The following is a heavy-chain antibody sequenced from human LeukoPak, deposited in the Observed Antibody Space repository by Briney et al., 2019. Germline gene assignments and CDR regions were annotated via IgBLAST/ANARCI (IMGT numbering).Heavy chain of an antibody. D-gene: IGHD4/OR15-4a*01. CDR3: ARDTLGEGEDANYAVYYFDY. J-gene: IGHJ4*02. CDR2: IKQDGNEK. V-gene: IGHV3-7*01. CDR1: GFTFSNSD. Sequence: PGRSLRLSCAASGFTFSNSDMHWVRQAPGKGLEWVANIKQDGNEKYYADSVKGRFTISRDNAKNSLDLQMNSLRAEDTAVYYCARDTLGEGEDANYAVYYFDYWGQGSVVTVSS.